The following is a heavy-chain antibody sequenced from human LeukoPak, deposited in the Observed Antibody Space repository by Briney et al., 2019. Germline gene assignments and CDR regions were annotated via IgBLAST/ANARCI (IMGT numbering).Heavy chain of an antibody. Sequence: SETLSLTCTVSGASVTSTGYCCAWLRQPPGKGLEWIGSIHDNGNTYYNPPLTSRVTLSLDTSTNQFSLKLSSVTAADTAVYYCAREEYAFNSYMDFWGKGTPVTVSS. D-gene: IGHD2-2*01. CDR2: IHDNGNT. J-gene: IGHJ6*03. CDR1: GASVTSTGYC. V-gene: IGHV4-39*07. CDR3: AREEYAFNSYMDF.